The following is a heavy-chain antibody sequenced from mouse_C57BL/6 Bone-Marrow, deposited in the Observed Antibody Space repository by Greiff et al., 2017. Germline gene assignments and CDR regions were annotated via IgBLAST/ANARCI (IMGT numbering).Heavy chain of an antibody. J-gene: IGHJ2*01. CDR2: INPSSGYS. Sequence: QVQLMESGAELAKPGASVKLSCTASGFTFTSYWMHWVPQRPGQGLEWIGYINPSSGYSKSNQTFKDKATLTAYKSASAAYMQLSSLTYEVSAVYYCSRWLLRGGYSWGQGTTLTVSA. V-gene: IGHV1-7*01. CDR1: GFTFTSYW. D-gene: IGHD2-3*01. CDR3: SRWLLRGGYS.